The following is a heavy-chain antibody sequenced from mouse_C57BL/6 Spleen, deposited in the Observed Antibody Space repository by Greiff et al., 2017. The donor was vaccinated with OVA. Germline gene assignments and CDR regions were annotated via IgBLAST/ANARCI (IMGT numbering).Heavy chain of an antibody. J-gene: IGHJ2*01. CDR2: IYPGDGDT. V-gene: IGHV1-82*01. CDR1: GYAFSSSW. Sequence: VQLQESGPELVKPGASVKISCKASGYAFSSSWMNWVKQRPGKGLEWIGRIYPGDGDTNYNGKFKGKATLTADKSSSTAYMQLSSLTSEDSAVYFCARGAYYSNYVHYWGQGTTLTVSS. D-gene: IGHD2-5*01. CDR3: ARGAYYSNYVHY.